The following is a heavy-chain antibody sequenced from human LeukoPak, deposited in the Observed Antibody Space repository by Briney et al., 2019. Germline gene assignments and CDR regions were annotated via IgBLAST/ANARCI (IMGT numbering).Heavy chain of an antibody. D-gene: IGHD2-2*01. J-gene: IGHJ4*02. CDR2: INHSGST. CDR1: GGSFSGYY. CDR3: ARITSPNCSSTSCHIWGFDY. V-gene: IGHV4-34*01. Sequence: SETLSLTCAVYGGSFSGYYWSWIRQPPGKGLEWIGEINHSGSTNYNPSLKSRVTISVDTSKNQFSLKLSSVTAADTAVYYCARITSPNCSSTSCHIWGFDYWAREPWSPSPQ.